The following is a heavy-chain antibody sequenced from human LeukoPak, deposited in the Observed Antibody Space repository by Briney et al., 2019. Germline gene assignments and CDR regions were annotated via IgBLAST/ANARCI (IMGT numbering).Heavy chain of an antibody. D-gene: IGHD2-2*01. V-gene: IGHV4-39*01. Sequence: PSETLSLTCTISGASIDSYYWSWIRQPPGKGLEWIGSIYYSGSTYYNPSLKSRVTISVDTSKNQFSLKLSSVTAADTAVYYCARVYCSSTSCYYNYWGQGTLVTVSS. J-gene: IGHJ4*02. CDR1: GASIDSYY. CDR2: IYYSGST. CDR3: ARVYCSSTSCYYNY.